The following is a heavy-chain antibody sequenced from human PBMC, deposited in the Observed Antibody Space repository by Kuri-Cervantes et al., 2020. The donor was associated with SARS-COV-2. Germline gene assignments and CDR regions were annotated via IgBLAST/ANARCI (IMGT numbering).Heavy chain of an antibody. CDR1: GGSFSGYY. Sequence: GSLRLSCAVYGGSFSGYYWSWIRQPPGKGLEWIGGMFHSGSIYYNPSLKSRVTISIDMSKNEFSLKLTPVTAADTALYYCARTVAAGNWFDPWGQGTLVTVSS. CDR3: ARTVAAGNWFDP. J-gene: IGHJ5*02. D-gene: IGHD1-14*01. V-gene: IGHV4-34*12. CDR2: MFHSGSI.